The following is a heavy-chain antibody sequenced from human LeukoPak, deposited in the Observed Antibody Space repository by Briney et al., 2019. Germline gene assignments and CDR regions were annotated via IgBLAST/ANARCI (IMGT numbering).Heavy chain of an antibody. D-gene: IGHD5-24*01. CDR3: ARDRRDGYNVLDY. V-gene: IGHV3-11*04. CDR1: GFTFSDYY. Sequence: GGSLRLSCAASGFTFSDYYMSWIRQAPGKGLEWVSYISSSGSTIYYADSVKGRFTISGDNAKNSLYLQMNSLSAEDTATYYCARDRRDGYNVLDYWGQGTLVTVSS. J-gene: IGHJ4*02. CDR2: ISSSGSTI.